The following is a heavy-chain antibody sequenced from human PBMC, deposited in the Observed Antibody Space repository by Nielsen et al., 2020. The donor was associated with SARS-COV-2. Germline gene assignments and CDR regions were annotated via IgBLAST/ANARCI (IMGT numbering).Heavy chain of an antibody. CDR1: GFTFSSYG. D-gene: IGHD3-10*01. J-gene: IGHJ4*02. V-gene: IGHV3-33*06. Sequence: GESLKISCAASGFTFSSYGMHWVRQAPGKGLEWVAVIWYDGSNKYYADSVKGRFTISRVSSKNTLYLQMSSLRADDTAVYYCAKMVRGVVFDYWGQGTLVTVSS. CDR2: IWYDGSNK. CDR3: AKMVRGVVFDY.